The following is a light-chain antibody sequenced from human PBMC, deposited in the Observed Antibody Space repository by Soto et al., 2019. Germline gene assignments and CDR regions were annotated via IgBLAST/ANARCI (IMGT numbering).Light chain of an antibody. CDR2: DVS. CDR1: RSDVGGYNY. V-gene: IGLV2-14*01. Sequence: QSALTQPASVSGSPGQSITISCTGTRSDVGGYNYVSWYQQPPGKAPKLMIYDVSNRPSGVSNRFSGSKSGNTASLTISGLQAEDEADYYCRSYTSSSTLVVFGGGTKLTVL. J-gene: IGLJ2*01. CDR3: RSYTSSSTLVV.